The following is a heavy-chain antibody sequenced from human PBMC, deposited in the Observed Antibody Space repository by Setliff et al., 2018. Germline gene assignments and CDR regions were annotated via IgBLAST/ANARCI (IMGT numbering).Heavy chain of an antibody. J-gene: IGHJ5*02. V-gene: IGHV4-39*01. CDR3: ARQRVVVGAPSWFDP. CDR2: IFYRGTT. Sequence: PSETLSLTCTVSGGSISSGTYYWSWIRQPPGRGLEWIGTIFYRGTTYYNLSLKSPVTISLDASKNQFSLTLTSVTAADTAIYYCARQRVVVGAPSWFDPWGQGTLVTVSS. CDR1: GGSISSGTYY. D-gene: IGHD2-15*01.